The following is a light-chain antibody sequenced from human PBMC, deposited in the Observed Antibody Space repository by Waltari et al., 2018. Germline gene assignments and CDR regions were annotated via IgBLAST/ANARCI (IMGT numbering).Light chain of an antibody. Sequence: EIMLTQSPGTLSLSPGERATLSCRAMKSISRYLAWYQPKPGQAPRLLIYDASSRATGIPDRFSGSGSGTDFSLTISRLEPEDFAVYYCQKYGSLPATFGQGTKVEIK. J-gene: IGKJ1*01. CDR1: KSISRY. V-gene: IGKV3-20*01. CDR3: QKYGSLPAT. CDR2: DAS.